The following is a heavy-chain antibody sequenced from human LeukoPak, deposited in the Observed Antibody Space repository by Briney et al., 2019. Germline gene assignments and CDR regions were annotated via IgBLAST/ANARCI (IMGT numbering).Heavy chain of an antibody. V-gene: IGHV3-48*02. CDR3: ARDGGDGYNVFDY. D-gene: IGHD5-24*01. CDR1: GFTFSSYS. J-gene: IGHJ4*02. CDR2: ISSSGSTI. Sequence: GGSLRLSCAAPGFTFSSYSMNWVRQAPGKGLEWISYISSSGSTINYADSVKGRFTISRDSAKNSLYLQMNSLRDEDTAVYYCARDGGDGYNVFDYWGQGTLVTVSS.